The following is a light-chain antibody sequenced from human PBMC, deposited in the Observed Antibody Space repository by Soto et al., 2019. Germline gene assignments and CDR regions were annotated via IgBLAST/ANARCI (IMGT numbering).Light chain of an antibody. CDR1: QSVGSNY. CDR2: GAS. V-gene: IGKV3-20*01. CDR3: QQYCCSPKT. Sequence: EIVLTQSPATLSLSPGERATLSCRASQSVGSNYLAWYQQKPGQAPRILIYGASSRATGIPDRFSGSGSATDFTLTISRLEPEDFAVYYCQQYCCSPKTFGQGTKVEVE. J-gene: IGKJ1*01.